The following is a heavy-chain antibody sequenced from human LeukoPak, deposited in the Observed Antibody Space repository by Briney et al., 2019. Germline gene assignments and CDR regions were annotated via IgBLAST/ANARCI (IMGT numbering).Heavy chain of an antibody. CDR2: IKLDGSEE. Sequence: PGGSLRLSCAASGFTFSSSWMSWVRQAPGKGLEWVANIKLDGSEEYYVDSVKSRFTISRDNAKNSLYLQMNSLRAEDTAVYFCARDQVGDFDYWGQGTLVTVSS. D-gene: IGHD1-26*01. CDR3: ARDQVGDFDY. J-gene: IGHJ4*02. CDR1: GFTFSSSW. V-gene: IGHV3-7*01.